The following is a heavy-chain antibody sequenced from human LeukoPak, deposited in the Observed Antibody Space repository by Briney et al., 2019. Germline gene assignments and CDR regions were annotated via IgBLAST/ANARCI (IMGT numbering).Heavy chain of an antibody. CDR3: ARSRRKSRGDL. D-gene: IGHD3-10*01. Sequence: SETLSLTCAVYGGSFSGYYWSWIRQPPGKGLEWIGEINHSGSTNYNPSLKSRVSITGDTSNNHLSLTLTSVHAADTAVYYCARSRRKSRGDLWGRGTLVTVSS. V-gene: IGHV4-34*01. CDR1: GGSFSGYY. CDR2: INHSGST. J-gene: IGHJ2*01.